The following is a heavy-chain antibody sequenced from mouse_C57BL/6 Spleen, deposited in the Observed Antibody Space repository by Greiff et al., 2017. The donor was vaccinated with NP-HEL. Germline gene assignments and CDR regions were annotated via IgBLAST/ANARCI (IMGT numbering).Heavy chain of an antibody. Sequence: DVKLVESGPELVKPGASVKISCKASGYSFTGYYMHWVKQSHGNILDWIGYIYPYNGVSSYNQKFKGKATLTVDKSSSTAYMELRSLTSEDSAVYYCARYPGSSNAMDYWGQGTSVTVSS. J-gene: IGHJ4*01. D-gene: IGHD1-1*01. CDR3: ARYPGSSNAMDY. CDR1: GYSFTGYY. V-gene: IGHV1-31*01. CDR2: IYPYNGVS.